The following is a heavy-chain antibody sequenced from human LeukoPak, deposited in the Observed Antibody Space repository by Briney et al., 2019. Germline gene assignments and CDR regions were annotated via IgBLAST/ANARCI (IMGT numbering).Heavy chain of an antibody. CDR1: GGSLIDHY. J-gene: IGHJ1*01. D-gene: IGHD6-13*01. V-gene: IGHV4-34*01. CDR2: INHSGTT. CDR3: ARGNIAAAVKY. Sequence: SETLSLTCAVNGGSLIDHYWNWIRQPPGKGLEWIGEINHSGTTKYNPSLKSRVTMSVDTSKNQFSLNLNSVTAADTAVYYCARGNIAAAVKYWGQGTLVTVSS.